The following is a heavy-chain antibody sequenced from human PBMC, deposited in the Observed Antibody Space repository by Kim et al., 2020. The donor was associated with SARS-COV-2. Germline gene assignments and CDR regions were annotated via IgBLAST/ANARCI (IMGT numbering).Heavy chain of an antibody. CDR2: IYYSGST. J-gene: IGHJ4*02. V-gene: IGHV4-39*01. D-gene: IGHD2-2*01. Sequence: SETLSLTCTVSGGSISSSSYYWGWIRQPPGKGLEWIGSIYYSGSTYYNPSLKSRVTISVDTSKNQFSLKLSSVTAADTAGYYCARPYCSSTSCYFDYWGQGTLVTVSS. CDR3: ARPYCSSTSCYFDY. CDR1: GGSISSSSYY.